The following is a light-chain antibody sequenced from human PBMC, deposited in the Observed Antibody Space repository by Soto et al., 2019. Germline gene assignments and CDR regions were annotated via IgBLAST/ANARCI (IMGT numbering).Light chain of an antibody. Sequence: DLQMTQSPSSLSASVGDRVTITCRASQGISNYLAWYQQKPGKVPKLLIYAASTLQSGVPFRFSGSGSGTDFTLTITSLQPEDVATYYCQKYNSAPPAFGQGTKVEIK. CDR2: AAS. J-gene: IGKJ1*01. CDR3: QKYNSAPPA. V-gene: IGKV1-27*01. CDR1: QGISNY.